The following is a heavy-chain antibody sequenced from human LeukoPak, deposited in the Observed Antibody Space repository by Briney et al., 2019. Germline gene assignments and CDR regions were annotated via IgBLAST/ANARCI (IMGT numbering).Heavy chain of an antibody. Sequence: GGSLRLSCAASGFTFSSYAMSWVRQAPGKGLEWVSAISGSGGSTYYADSVKGRFTISRDDAKKSLFLQMNSLRAEDTGVYYCAAPYYYGSGSLLNYYYGMDVWGKGTTVTVSS. CDR2: ISGSGGST. CDR3: AAPYYYGSGSLLNYYYGMDV. CDR1: GFTFSSYA. V-gene: IGHV3-23*01. J-gene: IGHJ6*04. D-gene: IGHD3-10*01.